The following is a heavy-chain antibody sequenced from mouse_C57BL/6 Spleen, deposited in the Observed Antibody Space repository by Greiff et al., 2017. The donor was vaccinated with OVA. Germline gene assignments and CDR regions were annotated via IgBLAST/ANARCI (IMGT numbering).Heavy chain of an antibody. V-gene: IGHV5-12*01. J-gene: IGHJ1*03. D-gene: IGHD1-1*01. CDR1: GFTFSDYY. CDR3: AKSGSSHWYFDV. Sequence: DVKLVESGGGLVQPGGSLKLSCAASGFTFSDYYMYWVRQTPEKRLEWVAYISNGGGSTYYPDTVKGRFTISRDNAKNTLYLQMSRLKSEDTAMYYCAKSGSSHWYFDVWGTGTTVTVSS. CDR2: ISNGGGST.